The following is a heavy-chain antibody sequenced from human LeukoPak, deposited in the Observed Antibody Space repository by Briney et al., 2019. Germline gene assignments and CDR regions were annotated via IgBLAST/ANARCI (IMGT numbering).Heavy chain of an antibody. CDR2: ISLAGRT. V-gene: IGHV4-4*02. Sequence: SGTLSLTCGVSGGSITTTNYWSWVRQPPGGGLEWIGEISLAGRTRYNPSLKSRVNISIDESKNHLYLNLASVTAADTAVYYCSRESGPFCPFGHWGQGTLGCVTS. J-gene: IGHJ4*02. D-gene: IGHD1-26*01. CDR1: GGSITTTNY. CDR3: SRESGPFCPFGH.